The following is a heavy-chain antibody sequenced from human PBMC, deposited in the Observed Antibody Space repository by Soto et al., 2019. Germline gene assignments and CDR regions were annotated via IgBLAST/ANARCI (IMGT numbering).Heavy chain of an antibody. V-gene: IGHV4-61*01. D-gene: IGHD2-2*01. CDR1: GGSVSSGSYY. J-gene: IGHJ6*02. CDR3: ARGYCSSTSCHYYYYGMDV. Sequence: SETLSLTCTVSGGSVSSGSYYWSWIRQPPGKGLEWIGYIYYSGSTNYNPSLKSRVTISVDTSKNQFSLKLSSVTAADTAVYYCARGYCSSTSCHYYYYGMDVWGQGTTVTVSS. CDR2: IYYSGST.